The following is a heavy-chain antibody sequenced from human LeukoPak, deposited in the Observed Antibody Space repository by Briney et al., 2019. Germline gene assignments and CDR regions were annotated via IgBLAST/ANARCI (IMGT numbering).Heavy chain of an antibody. V-gene: IGHV4-39*01. CDR2: SYYSGST. Sequence: SETLSLTCTVSGGSISSSSYYWGWIRQPPGKGLEWIGSSYYSGSTYYNPSLKSRVTISVDTSKNQFSLKLSSVTAADTAVYYCASVTMIVVAWGQGTLVTVSS. CDR1: GGSISSSSYY. CDR3: ASVTMIVVA. D-gene: IGHD3-22*01. J-gene: IGHJ5*02.